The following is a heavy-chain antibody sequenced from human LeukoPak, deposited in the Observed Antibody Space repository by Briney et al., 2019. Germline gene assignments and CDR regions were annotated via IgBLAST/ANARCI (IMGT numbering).Heavy chain of an antibody. D-gene: IGHD3-10*01. V-gene: IGHV4-59*08. J-gene: IGHJ4*02. CDR3: ARHRSGSGSYFDY. CDR2: IYYSGST. Sequence: SETLSLTCSVSGGSISNYYWSWIRQPPGKGLEWIGYIYYSGSTNYNPSLESRVTISVDTSKNQFSLKLSSVTAADTAVYYCARHRSGSGSYFDYWGQGTLVTVSS. CDR1: GGSISNYY.